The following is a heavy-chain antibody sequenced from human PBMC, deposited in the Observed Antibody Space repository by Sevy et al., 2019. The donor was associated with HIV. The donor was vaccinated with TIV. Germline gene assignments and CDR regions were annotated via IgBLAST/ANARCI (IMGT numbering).Heavy chain of an antibody. V-gene: IGHV4-4*07. J-gene: IGHJ4*02. CDR2: VSHGGGA. Sequence: SETLSLTCAVSGVSINDFYWSWIRQPAGKGLEWVGHVSHGGGAKYNPSLRSRVTMSLDSSRRQFSLRLKSVTAADTAFYYCARSDSMVRGVWAFDSWGQGTLVTVSS. CDR1: GVSINDFY. D-gene: IGHD3-10*01. CDR3: ARSDSMVRGVWAFDS.